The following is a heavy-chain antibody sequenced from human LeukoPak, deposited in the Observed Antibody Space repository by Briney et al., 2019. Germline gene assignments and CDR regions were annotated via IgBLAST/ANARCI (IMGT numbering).Heavy chain of an antibody. Sequence: ASETLSLTCTVSGGSISSYYWSWIRQPPGKGLEWIGYIYYSGSTSYNPSLKSRVTISVDTSKNQFSLKLSSVTAADTAVYYCARADLAYCGGDCPTADAFDIWGQGTMVTVSS. J-gene: IGHJ3*02. V-gene: IGHV4-59*01. CDR1: GGSISSYY. CDR3: ARADLAYCGGDCPTADAFDI. CDR2: IYYSGST. D-gene: IGHD2-21*02.